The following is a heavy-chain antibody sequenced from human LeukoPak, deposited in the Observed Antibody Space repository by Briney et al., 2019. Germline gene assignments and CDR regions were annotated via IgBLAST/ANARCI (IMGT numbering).Heavy chain of an antibody. J-gene: IGHJ4*02. CDR3: ATGVHGIAAAGDYYFDY. D-gene: IGHD6-13*01. CDR1: GGSISSYY. CDR2: IYYSGST. V-gene: IGHV4-59*01. Sequence: SETLSLTCTVSGGSISSYYWSWIRQPPGKGLEWIGYIYYSGSTNYDPSLKSRVTISIDTPNNQFSLKLSSVTAADTAVYYCATGVHGIAAAGDYYFDYWGQGTLVTVSS.